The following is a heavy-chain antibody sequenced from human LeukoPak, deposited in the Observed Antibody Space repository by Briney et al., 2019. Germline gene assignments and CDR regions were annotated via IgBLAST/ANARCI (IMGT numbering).Heavy chain of an antibody. D-gene: IGHD3-22*01. Sequence: PSETLSLTCTVSGGSISSSSYYWGWIRQPPGKGLEWIGSIYYSGSTYYNPSLKSRVTISVDTSKNQFSLKLSSVTAADTAVYYCARAHSRGYSMDDDAFDIWGQGTMVTVSS. CDR2: IYYSGST. V-gene: IGHV4-39*01. J-gene: IGHJ3*02. CDR3: ARAHSRGYSMDDDAFDI. CDR1: GGSISSSSYY.